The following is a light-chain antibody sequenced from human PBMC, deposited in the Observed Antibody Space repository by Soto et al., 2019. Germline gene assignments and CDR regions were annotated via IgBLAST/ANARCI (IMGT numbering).Light chain of an antibody. Sequence: QSVLTQPPSASGTPGQRVTISCSGSSSNIGTNTVNWYLELPGTAPKLLIYNNNKRPSGVPERFSGSKSGASASLAISGLQSEDEANYYCQSDDSSLSGSVFGTGTKVTVL. J-gene: IGLJ1*01. CDR3: QSDDSSLSGSV. CDR1: SSNIGTNT. V-gene: IGLV1-44*01. CDR2: NNN.